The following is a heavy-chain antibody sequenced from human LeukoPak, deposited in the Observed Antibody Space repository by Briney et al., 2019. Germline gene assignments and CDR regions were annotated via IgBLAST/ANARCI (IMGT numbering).Heavy chain of an antibody. CDR2: ISAYNGNI. D-gene: IGHD3-10*01. Sequence: PLASVKVSCKASGYTFTSYGISWVRQAPGQGLEWMGWISAYNGNINYAQKLQGRVTMTTDTSTSTAYMELRSLRSDDTAVYYCARDREFSWRGNWFDPWGQGTLVTVSS. J-gene: IGHJ5*02. CDR3: ARDREFSWRGNWFDP. V-gene: IGHV1-18*01. CDR1: GYTFTSYG.